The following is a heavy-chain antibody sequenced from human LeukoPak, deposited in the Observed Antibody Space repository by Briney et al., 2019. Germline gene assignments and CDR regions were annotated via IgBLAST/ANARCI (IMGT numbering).Heavy chain of an antibody. CDR3: ARDGSGSYYITDY. J-gene: IGHJ4*02. D-gene: IGHD3-10*01. CDR1: GYTFTGYY. Sequence: ASVKVSCKASGYTFTGYYMHWVRQAPGQGLEWMGWINPNSGGTNYAQKFQGRVTMARDTSISTAYMELSRLRSDDTAVYYCARDGSGSYYITDYWGQGTLVTVSS. V-gene: IGHV1-2*02. CDR2: INPNSGGT.